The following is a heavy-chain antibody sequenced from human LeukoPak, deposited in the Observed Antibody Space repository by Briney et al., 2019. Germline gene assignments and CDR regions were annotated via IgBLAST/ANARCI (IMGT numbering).Heavy chain of an antibody. J-gene: IGHJ6*03. V-gene: IGHV3-30*02. CDR3: AKDSSDFWSGYSNYYYYYMDV. D-gene: IGHD3-3*01. Sequence: PGGSLRLSCAASGFTFSSYGMHWVRQAPGKGLEWVAFIRYDGSNKYYADSVKGRFTISRDNSKNTLYLQMNSLRAEDTAVYYCAKDSSDFWSGYSNYYYYYMDVWGKGTTVTVSS. CDR1: GFTFSSYG. CDR2: IRYDGSNK.